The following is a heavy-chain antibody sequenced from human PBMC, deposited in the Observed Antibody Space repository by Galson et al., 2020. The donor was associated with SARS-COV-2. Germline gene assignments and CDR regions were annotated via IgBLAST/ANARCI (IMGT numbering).Heavy chain of an antibody. D-gene: IGHD4-17*01. V-gene: IGHV4-39*01. CDR1: GASISSSRYY. J-gene: IGHJ6*02. CDR2: IYYNGST. Sequence: SETLSLTCTVPGASISSSRYYWGWIRPPPGKGLEWIGSIYYNGSTYYNPSLKSRVTISVDTSKNQFSLKLSSVTAADTAVYYCARRRMTTVTPCGRDYYGMDVWGQGTTVTGSS. CDR3: ARRRMTTVTPCGRDYYGMDV.